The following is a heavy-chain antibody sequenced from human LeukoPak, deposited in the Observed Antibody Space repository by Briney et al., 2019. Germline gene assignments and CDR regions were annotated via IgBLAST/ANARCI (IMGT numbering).Heavy chain of an antibody. V-gene: IGHV4-34*01. CDR1: GGSFSGYY. CDR3: ASRRSISMVRGGHFDY. D-gene: IGHD3-10*01. J-gene: IGHJ4*02. CDR2: INHSGST. Sequence: SETLSLTCAVYGGSFSGYYWSWIRQPPGKGLEWIGEINHSGSTNYNPSLKSRVTISVDTSKNQFSLQLSSVTAADTAVYYCASRRSISMVRGGHFDYRGQGTLVTVSS.